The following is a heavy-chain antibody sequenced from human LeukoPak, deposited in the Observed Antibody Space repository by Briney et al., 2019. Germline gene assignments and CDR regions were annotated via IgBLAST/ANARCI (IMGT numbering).Heavy chain of an antibody. D-gene: IGHD3-22*01. CDR2: IKQDGSEK. CDR1: GFTFSSYW. Sequence: GGSLRLSCAASGFTFSSYWMSWVRQAPGKGLEWVANIKQDGSEKYYVDSVKGRFTISRDNAKNSRYLQMNSLRAEDTAVYYCARYDSSGYLDAFDIWGQGTMVTVSS. CDR3: ARYDSSGYLDAFDI. J-gene: IGHJ3*02. V-gene: IGHV3-7*01.